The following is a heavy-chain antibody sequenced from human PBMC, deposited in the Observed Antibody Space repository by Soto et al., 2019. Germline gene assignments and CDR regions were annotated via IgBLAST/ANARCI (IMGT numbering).Heavy chain of an antibody. D-gene: IGHD2-8*01. V-gene: IGHV6-1*01. CDR2: TYYRSKWYH. CDR1: GESVSTNSAT. Sequence: QVQLQQSGPGLVKPSQTLSLTCAISGESVSTNSATWDWIRQSPSRGLEWLGRTYYRSKWYHDYALAVKEPLTLNADSSNTQLSLQLTSVAATATAVHHRATLIGDRWLDSWGQGTLVTVSS. CDR3: ATLIGDRWLDS. J-gene: IGHJ5*01.